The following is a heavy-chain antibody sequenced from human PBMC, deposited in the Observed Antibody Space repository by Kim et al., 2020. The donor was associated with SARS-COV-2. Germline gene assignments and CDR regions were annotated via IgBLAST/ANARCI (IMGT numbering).Heavy chain of an antibody. CDR3: ASSVGYYDSSGHYYPRYFDL. CDR2: IYTSGST. D-gene: IGHD3-22*01. CDR1: GGSISSYY. Sequence: SETLSLTCTVSGGSISSYYWSWIRQSAGKGLEWIGRIYTSGSTNYNPSLKSRVTMSVDTSKNQFSLKLSSVTAADTAVYYCASSVGYYDSSGHYYPRYFDLWGRGTLVTVSS. V-gene: IGHV4-4*07. J-gene: IGHJ2*01.